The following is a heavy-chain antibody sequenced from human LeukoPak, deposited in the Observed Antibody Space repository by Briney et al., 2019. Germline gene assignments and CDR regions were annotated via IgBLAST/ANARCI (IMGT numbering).Heavy chain of an antibody. J-gene: IGHJ4*02. CDR2: FYPEDGET. Sequence: ASVKVSCKVSGYTLTELSMHWVRQAPGKGLEWMGGFYPEDGETIYAQKFQGRVTMTEDTSTDTAYMELSSLRSEDTAVYYCATGATYYYGSGRSPLDYWGQGTLVTVSS. CDR3: ATGATYYYGSGRSPLDY. D-gene: IGHD3-10*01. CDR1: GYTLTELS. V-gene: IGHV1-24*01.